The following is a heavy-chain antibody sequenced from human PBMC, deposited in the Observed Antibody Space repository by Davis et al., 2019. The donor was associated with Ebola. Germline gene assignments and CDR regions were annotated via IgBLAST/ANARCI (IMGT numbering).Heavy chain of an antibody. V-gene: IGHV1-18*01. CDR1: GGTFVSQT. Sequence: ASVKLSCKASGGTFVSQTITWVRQAPGQGLEWMGWIGPYNGDTKYAQTFQARVTMTTDTSTNTAYLELWNLRSDDTAVYYCARGPRSTNPGYSSALWGQGTLVTVSS. J-gene: IGHJ4*02. D-gene: IGHD5-12*01. CDR3: ARGPRSTNPGYSSAL. CDR2: IGPYNGDT.